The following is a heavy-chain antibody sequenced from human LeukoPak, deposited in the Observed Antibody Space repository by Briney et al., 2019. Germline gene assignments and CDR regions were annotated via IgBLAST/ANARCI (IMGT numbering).Heavy chain of an antibody. CDR2: ISYDGTNK. J-gene: IGHJ4*02. V-gene: IGHV3-30*18. D-gene: IGHD2-2*01. CDR3: AKGSRGSCSRTYCYPFDY. CDR1: GFSFSVYW. Sequence: GGSLRLSCAASGFSFSVYWMHWVRQAPGKGLEWVAVISYDGTNKYYADSVKGRFTISRDNSKNTLYLQMNRLRAEDTAVYYCAKGSRGSCSRTYCYPFDYWGQGTLVTVSS.